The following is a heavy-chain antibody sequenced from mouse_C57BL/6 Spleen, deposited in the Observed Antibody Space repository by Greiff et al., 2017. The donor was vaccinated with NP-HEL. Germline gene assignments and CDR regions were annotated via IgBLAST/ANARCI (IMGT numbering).Heavy chain of an antibody. V-gene: IGHV5-4*01. CDR1: GFTFSSYA. CDR3: ARVLYGSREGYAMDY. CDR2: ISDGGSYT. J-gene: IGHJ4*01. Sequence: VQLKESGGGLVKPGASLKLSCAASGFTFSSYAMSWVRQTPEKRLEWVATISDGGSYTYYPDNVKGRFTITRDNAKNNLYLQMSHLKSEDTSMYYCARVLYGSREGYAMDYWGQGTSVTVSS. D-gene: IGHD1-1*01.